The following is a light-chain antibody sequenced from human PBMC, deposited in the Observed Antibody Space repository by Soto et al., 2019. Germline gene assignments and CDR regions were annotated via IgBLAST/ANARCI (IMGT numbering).Light chain of an antibody. Sequence: EIVITQSPATVSVSPGERATLPPRASQSVSSNLAWYQQKPGQAPXXLIYGASTRAPGIPARFSGSGSGTESTLTISSLQSEDSAVYYCHQRSNWWTFGQGTKVDIK. CDR1: QSVSSN. J-gene: IGKJ1*01. CDR3: HQRSNWWT. V-gene: IGKV3-15*01. CDR2: GAS.